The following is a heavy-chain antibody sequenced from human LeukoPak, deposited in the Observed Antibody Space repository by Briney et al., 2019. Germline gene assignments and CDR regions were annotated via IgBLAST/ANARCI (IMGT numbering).Heavy chain of an antibody. V-gene: IGHV3-23*01. Sequence: GGSLRLSCAASGFTFSTYSMNWVRQAPGKGLEWVAAILGNGIGTYYADSVKGRFTISRDDSKNTLYLQMNSLRAEDTAVYYCGTPQSPSRGFYMDVWGKGTTVTVS. CDR2: ILGNGIGT. J-gene: IGHJ6*03. CDR1: GFTFSTYS. CDR3: GTPQSPSRGFYMDV.